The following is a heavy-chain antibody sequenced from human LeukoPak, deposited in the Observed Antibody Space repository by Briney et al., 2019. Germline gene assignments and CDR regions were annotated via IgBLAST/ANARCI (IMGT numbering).Heavy chain of an antibody. J-gene: IGHJ4*02. CDR1: GGSFSGYY. D-gene: IGHD3-10*01. Sequence: SETLSLTCAVYGGSFSGYYWSWIRQPPGRGLEWIGEINHSGSTNYNPSLKSRVTISVDTSKNQFSLKLSSVTAADTAVYYCARGIPSVLWFGEMGVYFDYWGQGTLVTVSS. V-gene: IGHV4-34*01. CDR2: INHSGST. CDR3: ARGIPSVLWFGEMGVYFDY.